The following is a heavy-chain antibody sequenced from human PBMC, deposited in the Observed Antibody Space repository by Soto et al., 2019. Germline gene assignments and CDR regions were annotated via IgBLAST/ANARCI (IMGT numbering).Heavy chain of an antibody. D-gene: IGHD3-16*02. J-gene: IGHJ6*03. CDR1: GGSISSGGYY. Sequence: SETLSLTCTVSGGSISSGGYYWSWIRQHPGKGLEWIGYIYYSGSTYYNPSLKSRVTISVDTSKNQFSLKLSSVTAADTAVYYCARALKRMITFGGVIAGYMDVWGKGTTVTVSS. V-gene: IGHV4-31*03. CDR3: ARALKRMITFGGVIAGYMDV. CDR2: IYYSGST.